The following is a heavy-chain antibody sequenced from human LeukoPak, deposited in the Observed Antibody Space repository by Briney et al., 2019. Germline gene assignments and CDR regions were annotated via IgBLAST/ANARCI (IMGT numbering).Heavy chain of an antibody. CDR3: ARDDPQHYDFWSGYYIGPDYYGMDV. J-gene: IGHJ6*02. D-gene: IGHD3-3*01. CDR2: IIPILGTA. Sequence: SVKVSCKASGGTFSSYAISWVRQAPGHGLEWMGRIIPILGTANYAQKFQGRVTITADKSTSTAYMELSSLRSEDTAVYYCARDDPQHYDFWSGYYIGPDYYGMDVWGQGTTVTVSS. CDR1: GGTFSSYA. V-gene: IGHV1-69*04.